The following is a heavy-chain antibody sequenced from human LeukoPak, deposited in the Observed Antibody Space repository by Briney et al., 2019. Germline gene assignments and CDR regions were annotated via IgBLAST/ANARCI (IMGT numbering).Heavy chain of an antibody. J-gene: IGHJ4*02. CDR2: ISWNSGDI. CDR1: GFTFDDFA. V-gene: IGHV3-9*01. CDR3: AKDIRLLSPSGSFDY. D-gene: IGHD1-26*01. Sequence: GGSLRLSCAASGFTFDDFAMHWVRQAPGKGLEWVSGISWNSGDIGYADSVKGRLTTSRDNAKNSLYLQMNSLRVEDTALYYCAKDIRLLSPSGSFDYWGQGTLVTVSS.